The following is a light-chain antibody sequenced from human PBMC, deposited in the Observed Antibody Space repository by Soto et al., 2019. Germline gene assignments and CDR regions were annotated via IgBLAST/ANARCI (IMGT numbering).Light chain of an antibody. J-gene: IGKJ3*01. Sequence: DIQMTQSPTSLSASVGDRVTITCRASQDIRNFVAWYQQKPGKAPKLLIYAASTLQSGVPSRFSGSGSGTDFTLTINCLQPEDVATYACQKYSSVPVFGAGTKVEIK. CDR3: QKYSSVPV. CDR1: QDIRNF. V-gene: IGKV1-27*01. CDR2: AAS.